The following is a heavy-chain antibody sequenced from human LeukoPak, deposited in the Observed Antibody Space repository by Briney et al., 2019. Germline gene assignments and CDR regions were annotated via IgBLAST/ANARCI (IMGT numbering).Heavy chain of an antibody. J-gene: IGHJ4*02. CDR2: INQDGSQK. Sequence: GGSLRLSCAVSGFTFSSYWMSWFRQAPGEGLEWVAKINQDGSQKFSVDSVKGRFTISRDNAKNSLSLQMNSLRVEDTAVYYCARDWFDGDYDRFDYWGQGTLVTVSS. V-gene: IGHV3-7*03. CDR3: ARDWFDGDYDRFDY. D-gene: IGHD4-17*01. CDR1: GFTFSSYW.